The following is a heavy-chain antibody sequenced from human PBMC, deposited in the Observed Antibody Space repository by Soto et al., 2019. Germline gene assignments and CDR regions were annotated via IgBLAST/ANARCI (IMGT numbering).Heavy chain of an antibody. CDR1: GFTFSSYG. CDR2: IWYDGSNK. V-gene: IGHV3-33*01. CDR3: ATDKSSSPFDY. Sequence: PGGSLRLSCAASGFTFSSYGMHWVRQAPGEGLEWVAVIWYDGSNKYYADSVKGRFTISRDNSKNTLSLQMNSLRAEDTAMYYCATDKSSSPFDYWGPGTLVTVSS. D-gene: IGHD2-2*01. J-gene: IGHJ4*02.